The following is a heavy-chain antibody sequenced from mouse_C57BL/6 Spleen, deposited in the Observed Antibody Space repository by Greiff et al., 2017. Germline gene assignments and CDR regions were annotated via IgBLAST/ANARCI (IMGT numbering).Heavy chain of an antibody. CDR2: ISNGGGST. CDR1: GFTFSDYY. J-gene: IGHJ2*01. V-gene: IGHV5-12*01. CDR3: AREGGY. Sequence: EVKLMASGGGLVQPGGSLKLSCAASGFTFSDYYMYWVRQTPEKRLEWVAYISNGGGSTYYPDTVKGRFTISRDNAKNTLYLQMSRLKSEDTAMYYCAREGGYWGQGTTLTVSS.